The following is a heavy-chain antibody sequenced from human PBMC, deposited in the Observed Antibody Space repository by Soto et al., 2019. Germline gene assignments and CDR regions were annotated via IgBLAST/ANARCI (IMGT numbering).Heavy chain of an antibody. V-gene: IGHV4-4*02. CDR2: IYHSGST. CDR3: ASIAAAGTNFDY. Sequence: QVQLQESGPGLVKPSGTLSLTCAVSGGSISSSNWWSGVRQPAGKGLEWIGEIYHSGSTNYNPSLKSRVNISVDKSKNQFSLKLSSVTAADTAVYYCASIAAAGTNFDYWGQGTLVTVSS. J-gene: IGHJ4*02. CDR1: GGSISSSNW. D-gene: IGHD6-13*01.